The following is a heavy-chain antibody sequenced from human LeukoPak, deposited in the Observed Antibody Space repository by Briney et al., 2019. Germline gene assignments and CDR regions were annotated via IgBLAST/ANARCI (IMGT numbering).Heavy chain of an antibody. CDR2: IKPNSGDT. CDR3: AFGYSYGCDY. Sequence: ASVKVSCKASGYSFADYYMHWVRQAPGQGLEWMGWIKPNSGDTRSAQKFQGRVTMTRGTSISTAYMELSRLRSDDTAVYYCAFGYSYGCDYWGQGTLVTVSS. J-gene: IGHJ4*02. CDR1: GYSFADYY. V-gene: IGHV1-2*02. D-gene: IGHD5-18*01.